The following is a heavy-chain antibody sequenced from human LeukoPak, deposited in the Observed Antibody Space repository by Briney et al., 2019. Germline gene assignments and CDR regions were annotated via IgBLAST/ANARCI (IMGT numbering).Heavy chain of an antibody. CDR2: IYYSGST. V-gene: IGHV4-59*01. CDR1: GGSISSYY. CDR3: ARYVWGSYPTFEDY. J-gene: IGHJ4*02. Sequence: SETLSLTCTVSGGSISSYYWSWIRQPPGKGLEWIGYIYYSGSTNYNPSLKSRVTISVDMSKNQFSLKLSSVTAADTAVYYCARYVWGSYPTFEDYWGQGTLVTVSS. D-gene: IGHD3-16*02.